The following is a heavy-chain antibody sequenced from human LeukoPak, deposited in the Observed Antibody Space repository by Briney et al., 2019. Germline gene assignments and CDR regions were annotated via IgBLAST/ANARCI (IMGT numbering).Heavy chain of an antibody. D-gene: IGHD3-10*01. CDR1: GGSINNFY. J-gene: IGHJ3*02. V-gene: IGHV4-59*01. Sequence: SETLSLTCTVSGGSINNFYWTWIRQPPGKGLEWIGYIYYSGSTNYNPSLTSRVTISVDTSKNQFSLKLSSVTAADTAVYYCARDWSGKNAFDIWGQGTMVTVSS. CDR2: IYYSGST. CDR3: ARDWSGKNAFDI.